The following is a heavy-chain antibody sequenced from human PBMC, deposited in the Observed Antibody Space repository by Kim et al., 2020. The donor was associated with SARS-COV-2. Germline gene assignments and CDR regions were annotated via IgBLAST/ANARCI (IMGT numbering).Heavy chain of an antibody. D-gene: IGHD6-19*01. V-gene: IGHV4-34*01. Sequence: SETLSLTCAVYGGSFSGYYWSWIRQPPGKGLEWIGEINHSGSTNYNPSLKSRVTISVDTSKNQFSLKLSSVTAADTAVYYCAVFTLAVAGGKYFQHWGQGTLVTVSS. CDR3: AVFTLAVAGGKYFQH. CDR1: GGSFSGYY. CDR2: INHSGST. J-gene: IGHJ1*01.